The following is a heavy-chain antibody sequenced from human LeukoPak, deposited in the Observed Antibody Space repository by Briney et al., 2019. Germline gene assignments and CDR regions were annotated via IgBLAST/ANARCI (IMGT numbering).Heavy chain of an antibody. Sequence: SETLSLTCTVSGGSITSSNYYWGWIRQPPGKGREWIGSFYYSGSTNYNPSLKSRVTISVDTSKNQFSLKLSSVTAADTAVYYCVYYYGSGSVEYWGQGTLVTVSS. CDR3: VYYYGSGSVEY. CDR2: FYYSGST. J-gene: IGHJ4*02. V-gene: IGHV4-39*01. D-gene: IGHD3-10*01. CDR1: GGSITSSNYY.